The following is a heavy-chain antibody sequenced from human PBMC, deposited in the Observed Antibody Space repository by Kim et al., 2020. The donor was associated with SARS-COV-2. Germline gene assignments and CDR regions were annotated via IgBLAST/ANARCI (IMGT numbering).Heavy chain of an antibody. V-gene: IGHV3-30-3*01. D-gene: IGHD3-16*01. CDR1: GFTFSSYA. J-gene: IGHJ6*03. CDR2: ISYDGSNK. CDR3: ARGLGGNYYYMDV. Sequence: GGSLRLSCAASGFTFSSYAMHWVRQAPGKGLEWVAVISYDGSNKYYADSVKGRFTISRDNSKNTLYLQMNSLRAEDTVVYYCARGLGGNYYYMDVWGKGT.